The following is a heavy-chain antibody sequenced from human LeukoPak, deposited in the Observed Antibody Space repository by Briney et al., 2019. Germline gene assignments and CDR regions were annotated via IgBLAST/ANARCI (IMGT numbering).Heavy chain of an antibody. V-gene: IGHV3-11*04. D-gene: IGHD3-3*01. CDR3: ARGLVPNTYYDFWSGYPLYAFDI. CDR2: ISSSGSTI. J-gene: IGHJ3*02. CDR1: GITFGDYG. Sequence: GGSLRLSCTGSGITFGDYGMSWVRQAPGKGLEWVSYISSSGSTIYYADSVKGRFTISRDNAKNSLYLQMNSLRAEDTAVYYCARGLVPNTYYDFWSGYPLYAFDIWGQGTMVTVSS.